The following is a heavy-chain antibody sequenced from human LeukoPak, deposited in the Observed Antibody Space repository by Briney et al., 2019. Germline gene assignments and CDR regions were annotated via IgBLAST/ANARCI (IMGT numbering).Heavy chain of an antibody. V-gene: IGHV3-30*03. CDR3: ARSGDSSGYPQRNFDY. CDR1: GFTFSSYG. Sequence: GGSLRLSCAASGFTFSSYGMHWVRQAPGKGLEWVAVISYDGSNKYYADSVKGRFTISRDNSKNTLYLQMNSLGAEDTAVYYCARSGDSSGYPQRNFDYWGQGILVTVSS. CDR2: ISYDGSNK. J-gene: IGHJ4*02. D-gene: IGHD3-22*01.